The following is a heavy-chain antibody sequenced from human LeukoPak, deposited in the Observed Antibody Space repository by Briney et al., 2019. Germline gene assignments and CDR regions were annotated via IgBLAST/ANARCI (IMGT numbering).Heavy chain of an antibody. CDR2: VSYSGST. Sequence: ASEILSLTCTVSGGSISSHPYDWGWIRQPPGKGLEYIGSVSYSGSTYYNPSLKSRVTISVDTSKNQFSLKLSSVTAADTAVYYCARDRLVRGVYYYYGMDVWGQGTTVTVSS. D-gene: IGHD3-10*01. V-gene: IGHV4-39*07. CDR3: ARDRLVRGVYYYYGMDV. CDR1: GGSISSHPYD. J-gene: IGHJ6*02.